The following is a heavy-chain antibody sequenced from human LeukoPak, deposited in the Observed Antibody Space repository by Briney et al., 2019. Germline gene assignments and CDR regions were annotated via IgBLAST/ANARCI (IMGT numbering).Heavy chain of an antibody. Sequence: PSETQSLTCTVSGGSISSYYWSWIRQPPGKGLEWIGYIYYSGSTNYNPSLKSRVTISVDTSKNQFSLKLSSVTAADTAVYYCARALGAFDIWGQGTMVTVSS. V-gene: IGHV4-59*01. CDR2: IYYSGST. CDR3: ARALGAFDI. CDR1: GGSISSYY. J-gene: IGHJ3*02.